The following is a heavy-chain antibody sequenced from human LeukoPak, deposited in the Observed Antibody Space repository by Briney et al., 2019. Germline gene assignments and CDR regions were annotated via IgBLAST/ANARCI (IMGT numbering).Heavy chain of an antibody. J-gene: IGHJ4*02. D-gene: IGHD2-15*01. CDR1: GYTFTGYY. CDR2: IIPILGIA. V-gene: IGHV1-69*10. CDR3: AREYCSGGSCYSTFHY. Sequence: SVKVSCKASGYTFTGYYMHWVRQAPGQGLEWMGRIIPILGIANYAQKFQGRVTITADKSTSTAYMELSSLRSEDTAVYYCAREYCSGGSCYSTFHYWGQGTLVTVSS.